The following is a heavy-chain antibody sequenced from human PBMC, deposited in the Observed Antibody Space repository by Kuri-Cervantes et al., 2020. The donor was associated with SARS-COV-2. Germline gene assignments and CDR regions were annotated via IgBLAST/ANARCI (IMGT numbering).Heavy chain of an antibody. CDR3: ARAYDYAPTNFDY. CDR2: IYYSGST. J-gene: IGHJ4*02. Sequence: SETLSLTCTVSGYSISSGYHWGWIRQPPGKGLEWIGSIYYSGSTFYSPSLMSRVTISVDTSKNQFSLKLSSVTAADTAVYYCARAYDYAPTNFDYWGQGTLVTVSS. D-gene: IGHD3-16*01. CDR1: GYSISSGYH. V-gene: IGHV4-38-2*02.